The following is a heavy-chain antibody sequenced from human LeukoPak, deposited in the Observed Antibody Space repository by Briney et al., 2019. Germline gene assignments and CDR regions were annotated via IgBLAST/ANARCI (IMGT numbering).Heavy chain of an antibody. CDR2: IWYDGSNK. V-gene: IGHV3-33*08. D-gene: IGHD3-22*01. CDR1: GFTFDDYA. CDR3: ARNYDSNLHAFDI. J-gene: IGHJ3*02. Sequence: GGSLRLSCAASGFTFDDYAMHWVRQAPGKGLEWVAVIWYDGSNKYYADSVKGRFTLSRDNSKNTLYLQMNSLRAEDTAMYYCARNYDSNLHAFDIWGQGTMVTVSS.